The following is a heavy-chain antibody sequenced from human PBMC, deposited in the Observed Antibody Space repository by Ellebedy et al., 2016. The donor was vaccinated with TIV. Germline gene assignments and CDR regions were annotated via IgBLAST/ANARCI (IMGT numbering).Heavy chain of an antibody. Sequence: SVKVSCXASGGTFSSYAISWVRQAPGQGLEWMGGIIPIFGTANYAQKFQGRVTMTEDTSTDTAYMEVSSLRSEDTAVYYCAALYGDRADWFDPWGQGTLVTVSS. CDR3: AALYGDRADWFDP. J-gene: IGHJ5*02. CDR1: GGTFSSYA. D-gene: IGHD4-17*01. CDR2: IIPIFGTA. V-gene: IGHV1-69*06.